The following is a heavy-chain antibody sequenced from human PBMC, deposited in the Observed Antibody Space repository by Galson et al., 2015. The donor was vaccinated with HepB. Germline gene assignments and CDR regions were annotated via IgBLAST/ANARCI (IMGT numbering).Heavy chain of an antibody. Sequence: SVKVSCKASGGTFSSYAISWVRQAPGQGLEWMGGIIPIFGTANYAQKFQGRVTITADESTSTAYMELSSLRSEDTAVYYCARHETRPPRVVVVITSDAFDIWGQGTMVTVFS. CDR1: GGTFSSYA. CDR2: IIPIFGTA. V-gene: IGHV1-69*13. J-gene: IGHJ3*02. CDR3: ARHETRPPRVVVVITSDAFDI. D-gene: IGHD3-22*01.